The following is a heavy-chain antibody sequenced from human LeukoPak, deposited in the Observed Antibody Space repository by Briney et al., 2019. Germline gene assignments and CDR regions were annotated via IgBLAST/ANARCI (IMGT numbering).Heavy chain of an antibody. V-gene: IGHV4-59*01. J-gene: IGHJ4*02. CDR2: IYYSGST. CDR1: GGSISSYY. Sequence: SETLSLTCTVSGGSISSYYWSWIRQPPGKGLEWIGYIYYSGSTNYNPSLKSRVTISVDTSKNQSSLKLSSVTAADTAVYYCARAARSRRGYHFDYWGQGTLVTVSS. D-gene: IGHD5-18*01. CDR3: ARAARSRRGYHFDY.